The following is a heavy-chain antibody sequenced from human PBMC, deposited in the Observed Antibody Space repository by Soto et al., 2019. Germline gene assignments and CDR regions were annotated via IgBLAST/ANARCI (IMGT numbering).Heavy chain of an antibody. CDR1: GFTFSSYG. Sequence: QVQLVESGGGVVQPGRSLRLSCAASGFTFSSYGMHWVRQAPGKGLGWVAVISHDGSNKYYADSVKGRFTISGENSKNTLYLQMNSLRAEDTAVYYCAKDRRVGYYSYYYYGMDVWGQGTTVTVSS. V-gene: IGHV3-30*18. CDR2: ISHDGSNK. J-gene: IGHJ6*02. D-gene: IGHD3-22*01. CDR3: AKDRRVGYYSYYYYGMDV.